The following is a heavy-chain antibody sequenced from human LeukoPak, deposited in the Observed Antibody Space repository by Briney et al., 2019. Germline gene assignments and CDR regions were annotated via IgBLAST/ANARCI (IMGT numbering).Heavy chain of an antibody. CDR3: ARGRSSGFRSSYFDY. J-gene: IGHJ4*02. Sequence: GASVKVSCKASGYTFTSYGITWVRQAPGQGLEWMGWINPNSGGTNYAQKFQGRVTMTRDTSISTAYMELSRLRSDDTAVYYCARGRSSGFRSSYFDYWGQGTLVTVSS. V-gene: IGHV1-2*02. D-gene: IGHD6-19*01. CDR2: INPNSGGT. CDR1: GYTFTSYG.